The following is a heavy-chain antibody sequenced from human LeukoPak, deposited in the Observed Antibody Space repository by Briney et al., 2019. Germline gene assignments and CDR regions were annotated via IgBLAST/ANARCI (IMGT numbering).Heavy chain of an antibody. J-gene: IGHJ3*02. Sequence: GGSLRLSCAASGFTFDDHAMYWVRQAPGQGLEWVSGINWDGSRIGYADAVKGRFTISRDSAKNPLYLQMNSLRAEDTALYYCARASYYYDTSGLGALDIWGQGTLVTVSS. D-gene: IGHD3-22*01. CDR2: INWDGSRI. V-gene: IGHV3-9*01. CDR3: ARASYYYDTSGLGALDI. CDR1: GFTFDDHA.